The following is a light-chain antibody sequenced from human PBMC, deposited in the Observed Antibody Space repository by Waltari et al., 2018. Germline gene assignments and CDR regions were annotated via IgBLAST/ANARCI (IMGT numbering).Light chain of an antibody. V-gene: IGKV1-39*01. CDR1: QSISSY. J-gene: IGKJ2*01. CDR2: AAS. Sequence: DIQMTQSPSSLSASVGDRVTITCRASQSISSYLYWLNWYQQKPGKAPELLIYAASSLQSGVPSRFSGSGSGTDFTLTISSLQPEDFATYYCQQTHSAPYTFGQGTKLESK. CDR3: QQTHSAPYT.